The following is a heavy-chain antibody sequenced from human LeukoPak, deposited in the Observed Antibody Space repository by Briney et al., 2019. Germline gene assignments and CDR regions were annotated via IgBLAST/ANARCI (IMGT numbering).Heavy chain of an antibody. CDR3: ASAPYYYDSSLRFDY. CDR2: IIPIFGTA. CDR1: GGTFISYA. V-gene: IGHV1-69*05. D-gene: IGHD3-22*01. Sequence: SVKVSCKASGGTFISYAISWVRQAPGQGLEWMGRIIPIFGTANYAQKFQGRVTITTDESTSTAYMELSSLRSEDTAVYYCASAPYYYDSSLRFDYWGQGTLVTVSS. J-gene: IGHJ4*02.